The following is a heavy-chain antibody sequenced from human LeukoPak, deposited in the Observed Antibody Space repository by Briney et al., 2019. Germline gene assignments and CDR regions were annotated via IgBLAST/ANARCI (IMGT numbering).Heavy chain of an antibody. V-gene: IGHV4-59*01. Sequence: SETLSLTCTVSGGSISSYYRSWIRQPPGKGLEWIGYIYYSGSTNYNPSLKSRVTISVDTSKNQFSLKLSSVTAAETAVYYCARGSRFGFDAFDIWGPGTMVNVSS. D-gene: IGHD3-10*01. J-gene: IGHJ3*02. CDR2: IYYSGST. CDR1: GGSISSYY. CDR3: ARGSRFGFDAFDI.